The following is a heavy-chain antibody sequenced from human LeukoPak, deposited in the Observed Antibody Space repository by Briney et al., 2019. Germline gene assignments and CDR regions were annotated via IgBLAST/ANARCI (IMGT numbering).Heavy chain of an antibody. Sequence: GGSLRLSCAASGFTFSNYGIHWVRQTPGKGLEGVAVISDDGSNKYYAESVKGQFTISRDNSKKTLYLQMNSLRAEDTAVYYCARAFSTTAFDYWGQGTLVTVSS. V-gene: IGHV3-30*03. D-gene: IGHD4-17*01. CDR3: ARAFSTTAFDY. CDR1: GFTFSNYG. CDR2: ISDDGSNK. J-gene: IGHJ4*02.